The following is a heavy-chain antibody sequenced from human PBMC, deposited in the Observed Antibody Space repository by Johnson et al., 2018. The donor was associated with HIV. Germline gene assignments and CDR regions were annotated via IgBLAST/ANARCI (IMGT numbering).Heavy chain of an antibody. J-gene: IGHJ3*02. V-gene: IGHV3-30*04. CDR1: GFTFSSYA. CDR2: ISYDGSDK. D-gene: IGHD1/OR15-1a*01. Sequence: QVQLVESGGGVVQPGRSLRLSCAASGFTFSSYAMHWVRQAPGKGLEWVAVISYDGSDKYYAASVKGRFTISRDSSKNALYLQMNTLRADDTAVYYCARGGLGFQNIHDPLDIWGQGTMVTVSS. CDR3: ARGGLGFQNIHDPLDI.